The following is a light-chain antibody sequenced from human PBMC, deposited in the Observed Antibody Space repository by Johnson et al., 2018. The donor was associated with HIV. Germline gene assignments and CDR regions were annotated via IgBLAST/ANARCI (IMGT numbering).Light chain of an antibody. Sequence: QSVLTQPPSASQPPGQRVTISCSGSSSNIGSNTVNWYQQLPGTAPKLLIYDNNQRPSGVPDRFSGSKSGTSATLGITGLQTGDEADYYCGTWDSSLSAAYVFGTGTKVTVL. CDR3: GTWDSSLSAAYV. CDR1: SSNIGSNT. J-gene: IGLJ1*01. CDR2: DNN. V-gene: IGLV1-51*02.